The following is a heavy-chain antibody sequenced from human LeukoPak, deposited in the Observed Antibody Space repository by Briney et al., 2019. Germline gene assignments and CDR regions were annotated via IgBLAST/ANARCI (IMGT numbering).Heavy chain of an antibody. CDR1: GGSVSSTNW. CDR2: VHLDGRT. J-gene: IGHJ4*02. D-gene: IGHD6-25*01. V-gene: IGHV4-4*02. CDR3: AREGGFYRPLDY. Sequence: SETLSLTCGVSGGSVSSTNWWTWIRQPPGKGLEWIGEVHLDGRTNFNPSLKSRLTMSVDLSENHVSLKLTSVTAANTAVYYCAREGGFYRPLDYSGQGTLVTVSS.